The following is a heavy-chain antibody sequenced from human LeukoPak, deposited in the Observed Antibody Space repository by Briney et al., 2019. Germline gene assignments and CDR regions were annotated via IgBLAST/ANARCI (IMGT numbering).Heavy chain of an antibody. CDR1: GGSISSYY. Sequence: SETLSLTCTVYGGSISSYYWSWIRQPPGKGLEWIGYIYYSGSTNYNPSLKSRVTISVDTSKNQFSLKLTSVTAADTAVYYCARDEGSGWYYFDYWGQGTLVTVSS. V-gene: IGHV4-59*01. J-gene: IGHJ4*02. D-gene: IGHD6-19*01. CDR3: ARDEGSGWYYFDY. CDR2: IYYSGST.